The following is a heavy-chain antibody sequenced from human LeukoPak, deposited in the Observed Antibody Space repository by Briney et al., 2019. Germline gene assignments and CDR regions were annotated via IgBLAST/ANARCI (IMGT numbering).Heavy chain of an antibody. CDR1: GFTFSSYG. CDR3: AKEGGYGELSSYFDY. Sequence: GGSLRLSCGASGFTFSSYGMSWVRQAPGKGLEWVSAISSSGGSTYYADSVKGRFTFSRDNSKNTLYLQMNSLRADDTAVYYCAKEGGYGELSSYFDYWGQGTLVTVSS. CDR2: ISSSGGST. J-gene: IGHJ4*02. D-gene: IGHD3-16*02. V-gene: IGHV3-23*01.